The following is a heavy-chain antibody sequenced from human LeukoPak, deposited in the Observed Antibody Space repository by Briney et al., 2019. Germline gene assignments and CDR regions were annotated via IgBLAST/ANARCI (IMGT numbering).Heavy chain of an antibody. CDR1: GGTFSSYA. CDR2: IIPIFGTA. D-gene: IGHD3-22*01. CDR3: ARAPTTYYYDSSGYFVY. J-gene: IGHJ4*02. Sequence: SVKVSCKASGGTFSSYAISWVRQAPGQGLEWMGGIIPIFGTANYAQKFEGRVTITADESTSTAYMELSSLRSEDTAVYYCARAPTTYYYDSSGYFVYWGQGTLVTVSS. V-gene: IGHV1-69*13.